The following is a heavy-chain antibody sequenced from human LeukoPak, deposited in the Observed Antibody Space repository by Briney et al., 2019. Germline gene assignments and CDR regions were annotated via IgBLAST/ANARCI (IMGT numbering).Heavy chain of an antibody. CDR3: ARARSSGWVIDS. J-gene: IGHJ4*02. CDR1: GLTFSSYS. D-gene: IGHD6-19*01. CDR2: ISSGGGGT. Sequence: PGGSLRLSCAASGLTFSSYSMNWVRQAPGKGLEWISYISSGGGGTYYADSVKGRFTVSRDNAKNSLYLQMNSLRDEDTAVYFYARARSSGWVIDSWGQGTLVTVSS. V-gene: IGHV3-48*02.